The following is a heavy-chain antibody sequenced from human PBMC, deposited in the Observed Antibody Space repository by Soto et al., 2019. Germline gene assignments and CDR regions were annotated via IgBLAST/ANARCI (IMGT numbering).Heavy chain of an antibody. V-gene: IGHV3-23*01. J-gene: IGHJ4*02. CDR3: AKRESCSGGNCPFDY. CDR1: GFTISSYV. D-gene: IGHD2-15*01. Sequence: EVQLLESGGGLVQPGGSLRLSCAASGFTISSYVMSWVRQAPGKGLEWVSTIDGSGGSTYYADSVKGRFTISRDISKNTLYMQMNSLRAEDTAVYYCAKRESCSGGNCPFDYWGQGTLVTVSS. CDR2: IDGSGGST.